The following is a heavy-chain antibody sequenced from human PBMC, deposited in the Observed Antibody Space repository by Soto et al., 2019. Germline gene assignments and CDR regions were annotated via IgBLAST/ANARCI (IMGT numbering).Heavy chain of an antibody. D-gene: IGHD4-17*01. J-gene: IGHJ5*02. Sequence: SETLSLTCAVSGGSISSSNWWSWVRQPPGKGLEWIGEIYHSGSTNYNPSLKSRVTISVDKSKNQFSLKLSSVTAADTAVYYCASDNGDYIWFDPWGQGTLVTVSS. CDR3: ASDNGDYIWFDP. CDR1: GGSISSSNW. V-gene: IGHV4-4*02. CDR2: IYHSGST.